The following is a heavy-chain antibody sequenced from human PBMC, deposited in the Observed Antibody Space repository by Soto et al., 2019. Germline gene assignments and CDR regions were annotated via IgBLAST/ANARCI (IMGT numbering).Heavy chain of an antibody. Sequence: PGGSLRLSCAASGFTFSSYGMHWVRQAPGKGLEWVAVIWYDGSNKYYADSVKGRFTISRDNSKNTLYLQMNSLRAEDTAVYYCARPRTQQQLVDNFDYWGQGTLVTVS. D-gene: IGHD6-13*01. CDR1: GFTFSSYG. V-gene: IGHV3-33*01. CDR2: IWYDGSNK. CDR3: ARPRTQQQLVDNFDY. J-gene: IGHJ4*02.